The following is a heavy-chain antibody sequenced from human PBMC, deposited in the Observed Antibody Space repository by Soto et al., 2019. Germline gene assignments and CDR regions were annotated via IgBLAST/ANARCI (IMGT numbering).Heavy chain of an antibody. J-gene: IGHJ4*02. CDR2: ISGSGSST. CDR1: GFTFNKHA. D-gene: IGHD7-27*01. V-gene: IGHV3-23*01. CDR3: ARTTGVITAISAFDH. Sequence: GGSLRLSCVASGFTFNKHALAWVRQAPGKGLEWVSAISGSGSSTYDSDSVKGRFTISRDNSNNTLYLQMNSLRAEDTAIYYCARTTGVITAISAFDHWGQGTPATVSS.